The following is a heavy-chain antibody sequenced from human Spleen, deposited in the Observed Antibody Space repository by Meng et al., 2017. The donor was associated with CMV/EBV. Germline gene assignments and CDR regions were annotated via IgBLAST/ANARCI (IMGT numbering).Heavy chain of an antibody. CDR2: ISGSGTVI. V-gene: IGHV3-11*04. J-gene: IGHJ4*02. CDR3: AREGPGFDY. Sequence: GESLKISCVASGFTFSDYYMTWIRLAPGKGLEWVSYISGSGTVIYYADSVKGRFTISRDNAKNSLYLQMNSLRAEDTAVYYCAREGPGFDYWGQGTLVTVSS. CDR1: GFTFSDYY.